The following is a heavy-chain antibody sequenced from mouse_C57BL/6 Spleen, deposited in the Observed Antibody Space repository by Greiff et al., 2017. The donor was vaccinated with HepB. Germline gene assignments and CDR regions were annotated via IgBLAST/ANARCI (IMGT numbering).Heavy chain of an antibody. D-gene: IGHD1-1*01. Sequence: EVMLVESGGGLVQPGGSMKLSCVASGFTFSNYWMNWVRQSPEKGLEWVAQIRLKSDNYATHYAESVKGRFTISRDDSKSSVYLQMNNLRAEDTGIYYCTSSSFFYFDYWGQGTTLTVSS. CDR1: GFTFSNYW. J-gene: IGHJ2*01. CDR2: IRLKSDNYAT. V-gene: IGHV6-3*01. CDR3: TSSSFFYFDY.